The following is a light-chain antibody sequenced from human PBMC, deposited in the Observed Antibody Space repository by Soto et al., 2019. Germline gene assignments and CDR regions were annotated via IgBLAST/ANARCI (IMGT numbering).Light chain of an antibody. V-gene: IGKV1-33*01. CDR3: QQYGNLPL. CDR1: QDISNY. CDR2: DAS. J-gene: IGKJ5*01. Sequence: DIQMTQSPSSLSASVGDRVTITCQASQDISNYLNWYQQKPGKAPKLLIYDASNMETVFPSRFSGSGSGIDFTFSISSLKNEDIATYYCQQYGNLPLFGQGTRLEIK.